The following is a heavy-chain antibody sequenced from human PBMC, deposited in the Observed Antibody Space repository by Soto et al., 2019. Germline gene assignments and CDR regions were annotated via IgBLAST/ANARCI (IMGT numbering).Heavy chain of an antibody. D-gene: IGHD3-22*01. CDR2: INPNSGGT. J-gene: IGHJ5*02. Sequence: QVQLVQSGAEVKKPGASVKVSCKASGYTFTAYYMHWLRQAPGQGRAWMGWINPNSGGTNYAQRFQGRVTVTNDTSISTTYMELSSLGSDDTAVYYCARGDFDRSGNYNAGWFAPWGQGTLVTVSS. CDR1: GYTFTAYY. V-gene: IGHV1-2*02. CDR3: ARGDFDRSGNYNAGWFAP.